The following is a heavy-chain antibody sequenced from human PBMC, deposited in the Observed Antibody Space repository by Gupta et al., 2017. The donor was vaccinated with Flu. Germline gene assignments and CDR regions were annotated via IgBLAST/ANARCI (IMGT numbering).Heavy chain of an antibody. CDR2: ISGSGGST. J-gene: IGHJ4*02. D-gene: IGHD6-13*01. CDR1: GFTFRSYA. CDR3: AKDPEMYSSSWYGDY. Sequence: EVQLLESGGGLVQPGGSLRLSCAASGFTFRSYAMRWVRQAPGKGLEWVSAISGSGGSTYYADSVKGRFTISRDNSKNTLYLQMNSLRAEDTAVYYCAKDPEMYSSSWYGDYWGQGTLVTVSS. V-gene: IGHV3-23*01.